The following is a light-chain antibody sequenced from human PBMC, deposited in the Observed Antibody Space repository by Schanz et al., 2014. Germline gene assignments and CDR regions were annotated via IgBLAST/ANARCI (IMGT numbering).Light chain of an antibody. CDR3: QQSGTSPLWT. J-gene: IGKJ1*01. CDR1: QSVSSN. CDR2: AAS. V-gene: IGKV3-15*01. Sequence: EVVMTQSPATLSVSPGERATLSCRASQSVSSNLAWYQQKPGQAPRLLIFAASTRATGIPARFSGSGSGTEFSLTISSLQSEDFAVYYCQQSGTSPLWTFGQGTKVEIK.